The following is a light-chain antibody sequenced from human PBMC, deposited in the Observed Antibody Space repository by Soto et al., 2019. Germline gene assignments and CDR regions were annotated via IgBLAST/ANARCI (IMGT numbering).Light chain of an antibody. CDR3: LQHYNFSWT. V-gene: IGKV1-6*02. Sequence: AIQLKRSTSSLSASVGVRVPISSRTSQDIRYDLGWYQQKPGEAPKHLIFAASNLQSGVPSRFRGSGSGTDFTLAISSLQPEDFATYYCLQHYNFSWTFGQGTKVDIK. J-gene: IGKJ1*01. CDR1: QDIRYD. CDR2: AAS.